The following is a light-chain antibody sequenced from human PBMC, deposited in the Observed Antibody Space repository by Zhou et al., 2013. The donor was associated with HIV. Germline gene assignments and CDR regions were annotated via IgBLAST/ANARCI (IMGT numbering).Light chain of an antibody. V-gene: IGKV1-17*01. CDR2: AAS. J-gene: IGKJ1*01. Sequence: DIQMTQSPSSLSASVGDRVTITCRASQDIRSDLGWYQQKPGKAPKRLIYAASSLQSGVPSKFSGSGSGTDFTLTINSLQPEDFATYYCQQYNIYPPTFGQGTKVEIK. CDR3: QQYNIYPPT. CDR1: QDIRSD.